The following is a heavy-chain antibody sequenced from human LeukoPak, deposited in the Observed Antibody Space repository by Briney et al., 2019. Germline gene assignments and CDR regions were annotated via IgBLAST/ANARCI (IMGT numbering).Heavy chain of an antibody. CDR2: MSTSGGST. J-gene: IGHJ5*02. CDR3: ARAVDFWSGYPQPNWFDP. CDR1: GFTFSSYA. D-gene: IGHD3-3*01. V-gene: IGHV3-23*01. Sequence: GGSLRLSCAASGFTFSSYAMSWVRQAPGKGLEWVSTMSTSGGSTYSADSVKGRFTISRDNSKNTLFLHMNSLRAEDTAVYYCARAVDFWSGYPQPNWFDPWGQGTLVTVSS.